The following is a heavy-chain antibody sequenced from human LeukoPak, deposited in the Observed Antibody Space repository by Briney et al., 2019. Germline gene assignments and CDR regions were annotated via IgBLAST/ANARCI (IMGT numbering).Heavy chain of an antibody. Sequence: SQTLSLTCTVSGGSISSGGYYWSWIRQHPGKGLEWIEYIYYSGSTYYNPSLKSRVTISVDTSKNQFSLKLSSVTAADTAVYYCARSPHRHNWNDPNFDYWGQGTLVTVSS. V-gene: IGHV4-31*03. J-gene: IGHJ4*02. CDR1: GGSISSGGYY. CDR2: IYYSGST. D-gene: IGHD1-20*01. CDR3: ARSPHRHNWNDPNFDY.